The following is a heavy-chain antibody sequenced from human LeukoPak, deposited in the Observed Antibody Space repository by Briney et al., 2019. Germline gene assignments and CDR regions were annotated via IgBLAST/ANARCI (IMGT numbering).Heavy chain of an antibody. CDR3: AKVRGGNNFHYGMDV. D-gene: IGHD1-20*01. V-gene: IGHV3-23*01. Sequence: GGSLRLSCAASGFTFSSYAMSWVRQAPGKGLEWVSAISGSGGGTYYVDSVRGRFTISRDNSKNTLYLQMNSLRAEDTAVYYCAKVRGGNNFHYGMDVWGQGTTVTVSS. J-gene: IGHJ6*02. CDR2: ISGSGGGT. CDR1: GFTFSSYA.